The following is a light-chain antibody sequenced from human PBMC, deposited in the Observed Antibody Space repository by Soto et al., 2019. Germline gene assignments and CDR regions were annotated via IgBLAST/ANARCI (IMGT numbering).Light chain of an antibody. CDR2: ATS. J-gene: IGKJ1*01. CDR1: QTISSF. CDR3: QQSYSTPRT. V-gene: IGKV1-39*01. Sequence: DIQLTQSPSSLSASVRDRVTITCRASQTISSFLNWYQQKPGKPPKLLIYATSTLQSGVPSRFSGSESGTDFTLTISSLQPEDSATYYCQQSYSTPRTFGQGTKVEIK.